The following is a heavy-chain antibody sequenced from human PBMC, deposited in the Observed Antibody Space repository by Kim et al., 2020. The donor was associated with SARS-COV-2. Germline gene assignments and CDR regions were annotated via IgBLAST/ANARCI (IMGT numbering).Heavy chain of an antibody. CDR3: ARVSDFWSGADY. J-gene: IGHJ4*02. V-gene: IGHV3-7*03. Sequence: YYVDSVKGRFTISRDNAKNSLYLQMNSLRAEDTAVYYCARVSDFWSGADYWGQGTLVTVSS. D-gene: IGHD3-3*01.